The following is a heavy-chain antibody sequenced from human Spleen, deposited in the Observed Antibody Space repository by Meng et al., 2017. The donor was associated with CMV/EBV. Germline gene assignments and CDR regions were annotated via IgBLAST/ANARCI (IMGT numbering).Heavy chain of an antibody. Sequence: ASVKVSCKASGYTFTNYGITWVRQAPGQGLEWMGWISAYNDNTNYAQKLQGRVTMTTDTSTTTAYMELRSLRSDDTAVYYCARAKAPTGYYGMDVWGLGTTVTVS. V-gene: IGHV1-18*01. J-gene: IGHJ6*02. CDR2: ISAYNDNT. CDR1: GYTFTNYG. D-gene: IGHD1-1*01. CDR3: ARAKAPTGYYGMDV.